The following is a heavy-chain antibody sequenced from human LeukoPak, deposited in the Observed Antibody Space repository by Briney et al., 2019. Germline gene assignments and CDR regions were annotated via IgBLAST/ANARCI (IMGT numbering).Heavy chain of an antibody. CDR2: ISAYNGNT. Sequence: ASVKVSCKASGYTFTSYGISWVRQAPGQGLEWMGWISAYNGNTNYAQKLQGRVTMTADTSTSTAYMELRSLRSEATAVYYCARGLGDYYDTSDYYYAVPAHWGQGTLVTVSS. J-gene: IGHJ4*02. CDR3: ARGLGDYYDTSDYYYAVPAH. D-gene: IGHD3-22*01. CDR1: GYTFTSYG. V-gene: IGHV1-18*01.